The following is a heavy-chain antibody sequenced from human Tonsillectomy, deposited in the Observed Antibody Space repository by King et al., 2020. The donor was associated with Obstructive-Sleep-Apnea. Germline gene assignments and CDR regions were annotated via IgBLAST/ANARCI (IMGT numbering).Heavy chain of an antibody. V-gene: IGHV3-21*01. CDR1: GFTFSSYS. D-gene: IGHD3-22*01. Sequence: VQLVESGGGLVKPGGSLRLSCAASGFTFSSYSMNWVRQAPGKGLDGVSSISSSSNYIYYADSVKGRFTISRENAKNSLYLQMNSLRAEDTAVYYWSRGITMIVVSTFDYWGQGTLVTVSS. J-gene: IGHJ4*02. CDR3: SRGITMIVVSTFDY. CDR2: ISSSSNYI.